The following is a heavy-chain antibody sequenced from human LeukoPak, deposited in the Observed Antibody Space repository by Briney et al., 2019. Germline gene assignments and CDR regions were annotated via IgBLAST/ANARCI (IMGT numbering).Heavy chain of an antibody. Sequence: SETLSLTCTVSGGSISSDYWSWIRQPPGKGLEWIGYIYYSGSTNYNPSLKSRVTISVDTSKNQFSLKLSSVTAADTAVYCCARLGPSNPNWFDPWGQGTLVTVSS. CDR1: GGSISSDY. CDR2: IYYSGST. CDR3: ARLGPSNPNWFDP. D-gene: IGHD4-11*01. V-gene: IGHV4-59*08. J-gene: IGHJ5*02.